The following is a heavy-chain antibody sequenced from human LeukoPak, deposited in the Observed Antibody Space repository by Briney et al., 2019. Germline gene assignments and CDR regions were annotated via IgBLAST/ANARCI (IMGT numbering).Heavy chain of an antibody. Sequence: GGSLRLSCIGSGLIFDDYGLSWFRQAPGKGLEWVGFIRGKIYGGTTEYAASVQGRFSLSRDDSKNSAYLQMNSLKTEDTGIYYCTRDWWRLGFEGWDQGTLVTVSS. CDR3: TRDWWRLGFEG. CDR1: GLIFDDYG. V-gene: IGHV3-49*03. J-gene: IGHJ4*02. D-gene: IGHD2-21*01. CDR2: IRGKIYGGTT.